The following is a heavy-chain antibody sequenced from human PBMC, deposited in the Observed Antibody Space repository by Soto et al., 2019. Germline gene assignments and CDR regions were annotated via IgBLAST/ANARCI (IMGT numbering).Heavy chain of an antibody. J-gene: IGHJ5*02. Sequence: QITLKESGPTLVKPTQTLTLTCTFSGFSLSSSGVGVGWIRQPPGKALEWLALIYWDDDKRYSPSLKSRLTITKDTSKNQVVLTMTNMDPVDTATYYCAHRHTVGATKYNWFDPWGQGTLVTVSS. CDR1: GFSLSSSGVG. V-gene: IGHV2-5*02. CDR3: AHRHTVGATKYNWFDP. D-gene: IGHD1-26*01. CDR2: IYWDDDK.